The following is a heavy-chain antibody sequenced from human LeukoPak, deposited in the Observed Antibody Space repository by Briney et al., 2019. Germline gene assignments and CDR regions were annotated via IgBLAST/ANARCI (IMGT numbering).Heavy chain of an antibody. V-gene: IGHV5-51*01. J-gene: IGHJ6*02. D-gene: IGHD3-9*01. Sequence: GESLKISCKGSGYSFTSYWTGWVRQMPGKGLEWMGIIYPGDSDTRYSPSFQGQVTISADKSISTAYLQWSSLKASDTAMYYCARSSRYRPGVLPYYGMDVWGQGTTVTVSS. CDR3: ARSSRYRPGVLPYYGMDV. CDR1: GYSFTSYW. CDR2: IYPGDSDT.